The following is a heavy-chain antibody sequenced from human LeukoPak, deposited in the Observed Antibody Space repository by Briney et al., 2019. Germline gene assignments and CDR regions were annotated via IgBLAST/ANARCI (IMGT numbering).Heavy chain of an antibody. J-gene: IGHJ4*02. CDR1: GFTFSSYG. V-gene: IGHV3-23*01. Sequence: PGGSLRLSCAASGFTFSSYGMSWVRQAPGKGLEWVSAISGSGGSTYYADSVKGRFTISRDNSKNTLYLQMNSLRAEDTAVYYCAKLGCYDSSGYYLYWGQGTLVTVSS. CDR3: AKLGCYDSSGYYLY. D-gene: IGHD3-22*01. CDR2: ISGSGGST.